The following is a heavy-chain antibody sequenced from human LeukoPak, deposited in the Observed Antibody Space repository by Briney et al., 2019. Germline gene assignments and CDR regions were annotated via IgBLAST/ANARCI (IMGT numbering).Heavy chain of an antibody. V-gene: IGHV4-59*01. J-gene: IGHJ4*02. Sequence: SETLSLTCTVSGGSISSYYWSWIWQPPGKGLEWIGYIYYSGSTNYNPSLKSRVTISVDTSKNQFSLKLSSVTAADTAVYYCAREGSEYCSGGSCLDYWGQGTLVTVSS. CDR2: IYYSGST. CDR3: AREGSEYCSGGSCLDY. CDR1: GGSISSYY. D-gene: IGHD2-15*01.